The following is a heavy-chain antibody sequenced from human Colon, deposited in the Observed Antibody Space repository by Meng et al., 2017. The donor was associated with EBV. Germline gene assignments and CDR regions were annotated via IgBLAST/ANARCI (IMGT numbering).Heavy chain of an antibody. V-gene: IGHV6-1*01. Sequence: QAQLRRSRPGAVKPPQPLSLTGAIAGYSFSRTSAAWNWIRQSPSRGLEWLGRTYYRSKWYNDYAVSVKSRITINPDTSKNQFSLQLNSVTPEDTAVYYCARVAVGISSFDYWGQGTLVTVSS. D-gene: IGHD1-26*01. J-gene: IGHJ4*02. CDR2: TYYRSKWYN. CDR3: ARVAVGISSFDY. CDR1: GYSFSRTSAA.